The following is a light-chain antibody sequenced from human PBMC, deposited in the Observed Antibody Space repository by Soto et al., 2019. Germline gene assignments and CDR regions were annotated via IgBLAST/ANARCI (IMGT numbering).Light chain of an antibody. Sequence: DIQMTQSPSSLSASVGDRVTITCRASQSISNYLNWYQQKPGKAPKLLMYAASSLQSGVPSRFSGSGSGTDFTLTISSLQPEDFATYYCQQSYSTPRTFGQGTTVEI. J-gene: IGKJ1*01. CDR1: QSISNY. CDR2: AAS. V-gene: IGKV1-39*01. CDR3: QQSYSTPRT.